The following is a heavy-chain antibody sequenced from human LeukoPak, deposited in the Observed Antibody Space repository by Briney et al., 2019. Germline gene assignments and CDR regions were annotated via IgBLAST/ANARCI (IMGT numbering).Heavy chain of an antibody. CDR3: AKDNSPGWFGP. Sequence: GGSLRLSCAASGFTFSNYWMHWVRQGPGKGLALVARISTDGSTTSYGDSVKGRFTVSRDNAKNTVYLQTNSLRAEDTGVYYCAKDNSPGWFGPWGQGTLVTVSS. CDR2: ISTDGSTT. V-gene: IGHV3-74*01. D-gene: IGHD4-11*01. J-gene: IGHJ5*02. CDR1: GFTFSNYW.